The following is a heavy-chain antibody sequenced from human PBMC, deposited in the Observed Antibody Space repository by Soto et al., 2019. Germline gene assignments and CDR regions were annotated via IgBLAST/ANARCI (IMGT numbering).Heavy chain of an antibody. J-gene: IGHJ6*03. V-gene: IGHV4-34*01. CDR2: INHSGST. CDR3: ARAARTRYYYYYYYMDV. CDR1: GGSFSGYY. D-gene: IGHD6-6*01. Sequence: SETLSLTCAVYGGSFSGYYWSWIRQPPGKGLEWIGEINHSGSTNYNPSLKSRVTISVDTSKNQFSLKLSSVTAADTAVYYCARAARTRYYYYYYYMDVWGKGTTVTVSS.